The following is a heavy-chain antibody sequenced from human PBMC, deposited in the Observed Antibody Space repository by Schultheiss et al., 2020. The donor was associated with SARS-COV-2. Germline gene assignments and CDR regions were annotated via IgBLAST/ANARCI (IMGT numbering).Heavy chain of an antibody. V-gene: IGHV3-7*03. CDR2: IKRDGSEK. Sequence: GGSLRLSCPASAFSFRSYWMSWVRQAPGKGLKWVANIKRDGSEKCYVDSVKGRFTISRDNAKNSLYLQMNSLRAEDTAVYYCASIRDTVVTLDPWGQGTLVTVSS. CDR1: AFSFRSYW. D-gene: IGHD4-23*01. J-gene: IGHJ5*02. CDR3: ASIRDTVVTLDP.